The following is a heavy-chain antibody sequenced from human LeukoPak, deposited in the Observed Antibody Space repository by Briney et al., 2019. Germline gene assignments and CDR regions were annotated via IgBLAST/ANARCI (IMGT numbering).Heavy chain of an antibody. D-gene: IGHD5-18*01. CDR3: ASEGGWDTAMVYGY. Sequence: NSGGSLRLSCAASGFTFSSYSMNWVRQAPGKGLEWVSSISSSSSYIYYADSVKGRFTISRDNAKNSLYLQMNSLRAEDTAVYYCASEGGWDTAMVYGYWGQGTLVTVSS. CDR2: ISSSSSYI. CDR1: GFTFSSYS. J-gene: IGHJ4*02. V-gene: IGHV3-21*01.